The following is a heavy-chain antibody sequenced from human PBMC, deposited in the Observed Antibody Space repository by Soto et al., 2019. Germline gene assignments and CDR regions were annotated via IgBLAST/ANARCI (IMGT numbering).Heavy chain of an antibody. CDR2: ISAYNGNT. V-gene: IGHV1-18*01. CDR1: GYTFTSYG. Sequence: GASVKVSCKASGYTFTSYGISWVRQAPGQGLEWMGWISAYNGNTNYAQKLQGRVTMTTDTSTSTAYMELRSLRSDDTAVYYCARVDSSGWLNYYYYYGMDVWGQGTTVTVSS. CDR3: ARVDSSGWLNYYYYYGMDV. D-gene: IGHD6-19*01. J-gene: IGHJ6*02.